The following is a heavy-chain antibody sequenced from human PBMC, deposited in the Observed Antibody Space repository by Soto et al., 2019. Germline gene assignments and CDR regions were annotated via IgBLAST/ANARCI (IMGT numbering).Heavy chain of an antibody. CDR2: IYYSGST. Sequence: TSETLSLTCTVSGGSISSYYWSWIRQPPGKGLEWIGYIYYSGSTNYNPSLKSRVTISVDTSKNQFSLKLSSVTAADTAVYYCARDPRVDSGYDSEYYFDYWGQGTLVTVSS. CDR1: GGSISSYY. V-gene: IGHV4-59*01. CDR3: ARDPRVDSGYDSEYYFDY. J-gene: IGHJ4*02. D-gene: IGHD5-12*01.